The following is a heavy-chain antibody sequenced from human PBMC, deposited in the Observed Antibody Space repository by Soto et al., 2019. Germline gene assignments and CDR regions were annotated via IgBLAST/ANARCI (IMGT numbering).Heavy chain of an antibody. CDR3: AKEGEGRRIGGSLWTSSFRITVAGPDY. J-gene: IGHJ4*02. V-gene: IGHV3-7*01. CDR2: IKQDGGGT. Sequence: PGGSLRLSCAASGFTFSSYAMSWVRQAPGKGLEWVSAIKQDGGGTYYVDSVKGRFTISRDNAKNSLFLQMSSLRAEDTAVYYCAKEGEGRRIGGSLWTSSFRITVAGPDYWGRGTLVTVS. CDR1: GFTFSSYA. D-gene: IGHD6-19*01.